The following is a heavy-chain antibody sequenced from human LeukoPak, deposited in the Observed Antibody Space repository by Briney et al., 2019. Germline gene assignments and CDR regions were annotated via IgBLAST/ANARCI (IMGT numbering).Heavy chain of an antibody. CDR2: INTNTGNP. V-gene: IGHV7-4-1*02. CDR1: GYTFTSYT. Sequence: ASVKVSCKASGYTFTSYTMNWVRQAPGQGLEWMGWINTNTGNPTYAQGFTGRFVFSLDTSVSTAYLHITSLKAEDTAVYYCARESGYTTLYYFDYWGQGTLVTVSS. CDR3: ARESGYTTLYYFDY. D-gene: IGHD5-12*01. J-gene: IGHJ4*02.